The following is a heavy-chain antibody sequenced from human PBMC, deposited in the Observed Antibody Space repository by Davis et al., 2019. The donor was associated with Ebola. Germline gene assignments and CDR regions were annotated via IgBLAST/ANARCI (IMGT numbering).Heavy chain of an antibody. J-gene: IGHJ4*02. Sequence: AISGSGGSTYYADSVKGRFTISRDNSKNTLYLQMNSLRAEDTAVYYCAKGHPSMTTFFRWPGDYWGQGTLVTVSS. V-gene: IGHV3-23*01. CDR2: ISGSGGST. CDR3: AKGHPSMTTFFRWPGDY. D-gene: IGHD3-16*01.